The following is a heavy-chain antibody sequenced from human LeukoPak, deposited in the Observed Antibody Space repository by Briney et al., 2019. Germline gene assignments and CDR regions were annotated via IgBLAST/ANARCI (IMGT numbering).Heavy chain of an antibody. J-gene: IGHJ4*02. V-gene: IGHV4-39*07. D-gene: IGHD1-26*01. CDR3: ARAQYSGSYYHSFDY. Sequence: PSETLSLTCTVSGGSISSSSYYWGWIRQPPGKGLEWIGSIYYSGSTYYNPSLKSRVTISVDTSKNQFSLKLSSVTAADTAVYYCARAQYSGSYYHSFDYWGQGTLVTVSS. CDR2: IYYSGST. CDR1: GGSISSSSYY.